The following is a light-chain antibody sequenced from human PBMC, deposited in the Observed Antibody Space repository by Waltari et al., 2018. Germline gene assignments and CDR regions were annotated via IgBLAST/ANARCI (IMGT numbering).Light chain of an antibody. V-gene: IGLV2-11*01. CDR3: FSYAGSPWV. CDR2: DVN. CDR1: SSDVGRYNY. J-gene: IGLJ3*02. Sequence: HSALTQPRSVSGSPGQSVTISCTGSSSDVGRYNYVSWYQQPPGKAPKVMIHDVNHRPSGVPDRFSGSKSGNTASLTISGLQAEDEADYYCFSYAGSPWVFGGGTKLTVL.